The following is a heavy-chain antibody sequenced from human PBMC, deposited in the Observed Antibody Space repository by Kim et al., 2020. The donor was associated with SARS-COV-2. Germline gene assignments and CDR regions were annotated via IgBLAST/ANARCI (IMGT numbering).Heavy chain of an antibody. Sequence: SETLSLTCAVYGGSFSGYYWSWIRQPPGKGLEWIGEINHSGSTNYNPSLKSRVTISVDTSKNQFSLKLSSVTAADTAVYYCARALRKYQLLIDRYDYWGQGTLVTVSS. CDR2: INHSGST. CDR1: GGSFSGYY. CDR3: ARALRKYQLLIDRYDY. V-gene: IGHV4-34*01. J-gene: IGHJ4*02. D-gene: IGHD2-2*01.